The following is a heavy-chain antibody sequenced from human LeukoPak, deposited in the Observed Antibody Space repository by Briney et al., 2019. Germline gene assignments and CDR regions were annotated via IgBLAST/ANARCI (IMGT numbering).Heavy chain of an antibody. Sequence: SETLSLTCTVSGGSISSYYWSWIRQPPGKGPEWIGYIYYSGSTNYNPSLKSRVTISVDTSKNQFSLKLSSVTAADTAVYYCARVFLGVVTATSYWYFDLWGRGTLVTVSS. D-gene: IGHD2-21*02. V-gene: IGHV4-59*01. CDR2: IYYSGST. CDR3: ARVFLGVVTATSYWYFDL. CDR1: GGSISSYY. J-gene: IGHJ2*01.